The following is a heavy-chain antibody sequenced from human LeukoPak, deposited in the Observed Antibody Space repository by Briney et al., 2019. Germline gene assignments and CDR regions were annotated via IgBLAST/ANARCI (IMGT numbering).Heavy chain of an antibody. CDR3: AKEGRSLQTY. CDR1: GLMLSSNW. D-gene: IGHD5-24*01. CDR2: IKEDGTET. Sequence: GWSLRLSCVASGLMLSSNWMSWVRLAPGKGLEWVAYIKEDGTETYYVDSVKGRFTISRDNAKNSLYLQMNSLRVEDTAVYYCAKEGRSLQTYWGQGTLITVSS. J-gene: IGHJ4*02. V-gene: IGHV3-7*03.